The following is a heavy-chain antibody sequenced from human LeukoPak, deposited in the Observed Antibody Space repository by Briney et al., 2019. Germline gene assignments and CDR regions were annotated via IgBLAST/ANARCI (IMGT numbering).Heavy chain of an antibody. Sequence: PGGSLRLSCAASGFTFSSYGMHWVRQAPGKGLEWVAVIWCDGSNKYYADSVKGRFTISRDNSKNTLYLQMNSLRAEDTAVYYCAREYHSGWYYFDYWGQGTLVTVSS. CDR3: AREYHSGWYYFDY. CDR1: GFTFSSYG. V-gene: IGHV3-33*01. D-gene: IGHD6-19*01. CDR2: IWCDGSNK. J-gene: IGHJ4*02.